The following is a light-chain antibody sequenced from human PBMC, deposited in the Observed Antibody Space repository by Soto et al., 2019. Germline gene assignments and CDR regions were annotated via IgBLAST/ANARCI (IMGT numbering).Light chain of an antibody. CDR3: QHYNSYSEA. CDR2: KAS. CDR1: QTISSW. V-gene: IGKV1-5*03. Sequence: DIQMTQSPSTLSGSVGDRVTMTCRTSQTISSWLAWYQQKPGKAPKLLIYKASTLKSGVPSRFSGSGSGTELTLTISSLQPDDFATYYCQHYNSYSEAFGQGTKV. J-gene: IGKJ1*01.